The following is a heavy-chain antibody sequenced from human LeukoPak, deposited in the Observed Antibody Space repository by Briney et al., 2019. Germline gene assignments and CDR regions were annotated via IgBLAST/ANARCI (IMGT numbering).Heavy chain of an antibody. CDR3: ARQPAPYSSGWYDGFDI. Sequence: SETLSLTCTVSGGSISRYYWSWIRQPPGKGLEWFGYVSDSGTTNYNPSLKSRVTISVDTSKNQFSLKLSSVTAADTAVYYCARQPAPYSSGWYDGFDIWGQGTMVTVSA. CDR2: VSDSGTT. V-gene: IGHV4-59*12. D-gene: IGHD6-19*01. CDR1: GGSISRYY. J-gene: IGHJ3*02.